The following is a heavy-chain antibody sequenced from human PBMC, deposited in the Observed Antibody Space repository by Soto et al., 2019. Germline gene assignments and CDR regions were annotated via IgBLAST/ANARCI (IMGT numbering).Heavy chain of an antibody. CDR2: INHSGST. J-gene: IGHJ6*02. CDR1: GGSFSGYY. CDR3: ARGGNFYDSSGYYYVRRYYYGMDV. D-gene: IGHD3-22*01. Sequence: PSETLSLTCAVYGGSFSGYYWSWIRQPPGKGLEWIGEINHSGSTNYNPSLKSRVTISVDTSKNQFSLKLSSVTAADTAVYYCARGGNFYDSSGYYYVRRYYYGMDVWGQGTTVTVSS. V-gene: IGHV4-34*01.